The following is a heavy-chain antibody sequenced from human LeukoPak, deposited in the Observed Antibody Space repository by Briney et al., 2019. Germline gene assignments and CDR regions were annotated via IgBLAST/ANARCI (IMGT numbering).Heavy chain of an antibody. D-gene: IGHD3-22*01. CDR1: GYTFTSYD. CDR3: ARGRSRMIARFVI. V-gene: IGHV1-2*02. Sequence: GASVKVSCKASGYTFTSYDINWVRQATGQGLEWMGWINPNSGGTNYAQKFQGRVTMTRDTSISTAYMELSRLRSDDTAVYYCARGRSRMIARFVIWGQGTMVTVSS. J-gene: IGHJ3*02. CDR2: INPNSGGT.